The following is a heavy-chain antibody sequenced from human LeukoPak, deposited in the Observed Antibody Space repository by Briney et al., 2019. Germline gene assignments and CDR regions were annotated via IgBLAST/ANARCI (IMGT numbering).Heavy chain of an antibody. CDR2: INHNGNVN. CDR3: ARGAYYYED. CDR1: GFTFSSYW. D-gene: IGHD3-22*01. Sequence: GGSLRLSCAASGFTFSSYWMNWARQAPGKGLEWVASINHNGNVNYYVDSVKGRFTISRDNAKNSLYLQMNSLRAEDTAVYYCARGAYYYEDWGQGTLVTVSS. J-gene: IGHJ4*02. V-gene: IGHV3-7*01.